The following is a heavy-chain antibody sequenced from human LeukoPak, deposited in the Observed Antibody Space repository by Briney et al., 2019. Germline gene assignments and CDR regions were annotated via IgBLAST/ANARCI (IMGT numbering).Heavy chain of an antibody. CDR2: ITPSGGST. CDR1: GYTFTSYY. V-gene: IGHV1-46*01. Sequence: ASVKVSCKASGYTFTSYYMHWVRQAPGQGFEWMGIITPSGGSTSYAQNFQGRVTMTRDTSTSTVYMELSSLRAEDTAVYYCARDLLRGMTTVTTDAFDIWGQGTMVTVSS. J-gene: IGHJ3*02. CDR3: ARDLLRGMTTVTTDAFDI. D-gene: IGHD4-17*01.